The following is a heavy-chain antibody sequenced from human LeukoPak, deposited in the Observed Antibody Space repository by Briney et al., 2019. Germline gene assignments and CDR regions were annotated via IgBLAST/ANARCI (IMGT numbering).Heavy chain of an antibody. CDR1: GGSISSSSYY. D-gene: IGHD5-12*01. V-gene: IGHV4-39*01. CDR2: IYYSGST. CDR3: ARVVRVSSGYDNYYYYGMYV. Sequence: SETLSLTCTVSGGSISSSSYYWGWIRQPPGKGLEWIGRIYYSGSTYYNPSLKSRVTISVDTSKNQFSLKLSSVTAADTAVYYCARVVRVSSGYDNYYYYGMYVWGQGTTVTVSS. J-gene: IGHJ6*02.